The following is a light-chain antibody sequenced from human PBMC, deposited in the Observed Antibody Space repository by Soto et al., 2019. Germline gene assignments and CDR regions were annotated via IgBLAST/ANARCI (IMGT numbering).Light chain of an antibody. CDR1: QSVNSW. J-gene: IGKJ1*01. CDR3: QHYNNYSGT. Sequence: DIQMTQSPSTLSASVGDRVTITCRASQSVNSWLAWYQQKPGKAPMLLIYKASNLENGVPSRFSGSGSGTEFTLTISGLQPDDFASYYCQHYNNYSGTFGQGTKVEIK. CDR2: KAS. V-gene: IGKV1-5*03.